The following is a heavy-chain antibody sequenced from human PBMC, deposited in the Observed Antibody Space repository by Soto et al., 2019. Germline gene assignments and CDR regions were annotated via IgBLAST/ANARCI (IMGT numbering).Heavy chain of an antibody. CDR1: GYTFTHYS. V-gene: IGHV1-3*01. Sequence: ASVKVSCKASGYTFTHYSMHWVRQAPGQRLEWMGWINGGNGYTEYSQKFQGRVTITRDTSASTAYMELSGLTSEDTAVYYCAKPDRDSSGFYFFDYWGQGTLVTVSS. CDR3: AKPDRDSSGFYFFDY. J-gene: IGHJ4*02. CDR2: INGGNGYT. D-gene: IGHD3-22*01.